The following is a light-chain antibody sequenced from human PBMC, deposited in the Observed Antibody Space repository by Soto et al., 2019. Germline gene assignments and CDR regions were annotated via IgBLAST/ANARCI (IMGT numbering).Light chain of an antibody. Sequence: EIVLTQSPGTLSLFPGDRATLSCRASQRVSNSYLAWFQQKPGQAPRLLIYDASSRAAGVPDRVSGGGSGTDFTLTISALEPEDFALYFCQKYERPQFAFGQGTRLEI. J-gene: IGKJ2*01. CDR3: QKYERPQFA. CDR1: QRVSNSY. CDR2: DAS. V-gene: IGKV3-20*01.